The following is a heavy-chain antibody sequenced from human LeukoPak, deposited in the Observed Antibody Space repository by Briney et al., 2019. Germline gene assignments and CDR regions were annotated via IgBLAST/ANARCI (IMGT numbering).Heavy chain of an antibody. CDR1: GYSFTSYW. J-gene: IGHJ4*02. Sequence: GEALKISFKGSGYSFTSYWIGWVRPMPGKGLGWMGIIYPGDSDTRYSPSFQGQVTISADKSISTAYLQWSSLKASDTAMYYCARFSGYAYFDYWGQGTLVTVSS. V-gene: IGHV5-51*01. CDR2: IYPGDSDT. CDR3: ARFSGYAYFDY. D-gene: IGHD5-12*01.